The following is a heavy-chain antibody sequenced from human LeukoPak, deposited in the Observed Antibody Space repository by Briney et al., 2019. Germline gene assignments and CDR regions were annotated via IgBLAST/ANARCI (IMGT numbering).Heavy chain of an antibody. J-gene: IGHJ4*02. CDR2: IRSKANSYAT. V-gene: IGHV3-73*01. CDR3: SYCSSTSCHLDY. Sequence: GGSLRLSSASSRFTFSGSAMHCVREACGKGLEWVGRIRSKANSYATAYAASVKGRFTISRDDSKNTAYPQMNSLKTEDTAVYYCSYCSSTSCHLDYWGQGTLVTVSS. D-gene: IGHD2-2*01. CDR1: RFTFSGSA.